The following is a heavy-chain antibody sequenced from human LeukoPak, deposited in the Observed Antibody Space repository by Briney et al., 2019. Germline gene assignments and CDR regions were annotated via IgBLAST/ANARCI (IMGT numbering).Heavy chain of an antibody. D-gene: IGHD4-17*01. Sequence: GGSLRLSCAASGFTFSSYAMSWVRQAPGKGLEWVSAISGSGGSTYYADSVKGRFTISRDNSKNTLYLQMNSLRAEDTAVYYCARAGRNGDYADDWGQGTLVTVSS. CDR3: ARAGRNGDYADD. CDR2: ISGSGGST. CDR1: GFTFSSYA. J-gene: IGHJ4*02. V-gene: IGHV3-23*01.